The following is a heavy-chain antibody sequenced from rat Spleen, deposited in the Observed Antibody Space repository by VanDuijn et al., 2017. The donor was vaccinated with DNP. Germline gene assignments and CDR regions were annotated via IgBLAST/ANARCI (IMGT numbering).Heavy chain of an antibody. J-gene: IGHJ2*01. V-gene: IGHV5-58*01. CDR1: GFTFSTFW. CDR2: INTDGGST. D-gene: IGHD1-10*01. CDR3: AKITTDY. Sequence: EVQLVESGGDLVQPGRSLKLSCVASGFTFSTFWMYWIRQAPGKGLEWVASINTDGGSTYYTDSVKGRFTISRDNAENTVYLQMNSLRSEDTATYYCAKITTDYWGQGVMVTVSS.